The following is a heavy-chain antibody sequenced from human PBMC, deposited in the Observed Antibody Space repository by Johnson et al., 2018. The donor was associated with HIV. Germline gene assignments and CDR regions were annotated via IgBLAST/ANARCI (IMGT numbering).Heavy chain of an antibody. J-gene: IGHJ3*02. D-gene: IGHD5-24*01. CDR2: VNSGGTT. Sequence: VQLMESGGGLVQPGGSLRLSCAASGVTVGSNYMSWVRQAPGKGLEWVSVVNSGGTTYYAGSVRGRFTVSRDNSKNTLYLQMNSLRAEDTAVYYCARACRYGYTCDAFDIWGQGTLVTVSS. CDR1: GVTVGSNY. CDR3: ARACRYGYTCDAFDI. V-gene: IGHV3-66*01.